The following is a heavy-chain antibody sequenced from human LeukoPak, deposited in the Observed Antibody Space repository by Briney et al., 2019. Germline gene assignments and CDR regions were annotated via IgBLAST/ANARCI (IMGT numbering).Heavy chain of an antibody. CDR3: ARVPPTYCGGDCLAYYFDY. J-gene: IGHJ4*02. V-gene: IGHV4-34*01. D-gene: IGHD2-21*02. CDR2: INHSGIT. CDR1: GGSFSDYY. Sequence: PSETLSLTCAVYGGSFSDYYWSWIRQPPGKGLEYIGEINHSGITNYNPSLMSRVTISVDTSKNRFSLRLSSVTAADTAVYYCARVPPTYCGGDCLAYYFDYWGQGTLVTVSS.